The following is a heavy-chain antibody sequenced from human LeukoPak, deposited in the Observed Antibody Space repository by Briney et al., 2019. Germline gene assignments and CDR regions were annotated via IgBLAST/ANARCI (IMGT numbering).Heavy chain of an antibody. J-gene: IGHJ6*02. Sequence: PSETLSLTCTVSGGSISSGDYYWSWIRQPPGKGLEWIGYIYYSGSTYYNPSLKSRVTISVDTSKNQFSLKLGSVSAADTAVYYCARGGPAGTHVDYYYGMDVWGQGTTVTVSS. D-gene: IGHD6-19*01. CDR3: ARGGPAGTHVDYYYGMDV. CDR2: IYYSGST. CDR1: GGSISSGDYY. V-gene: IGHV4-30-4*01.